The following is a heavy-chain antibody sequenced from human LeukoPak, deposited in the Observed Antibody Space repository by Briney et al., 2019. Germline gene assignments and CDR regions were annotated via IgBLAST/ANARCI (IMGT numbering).Heavy chain of an antibody. V-gene: IGHV3-33*01. CDR1: GFTFSSYG. J-gene: IGHJ4*02. CDR3: ARARGPLDY. Sequence: GRSLRLSCAASGFTFSSYGMHWVRQSPGKGLEWVAVIWYDGSNKYYADSVKGRFTISRDNSKNTLYLQMNSLRAEDTAVYYCARARGPLDYWGQGTLVTVSS. CDR2: IWYDGSNK.